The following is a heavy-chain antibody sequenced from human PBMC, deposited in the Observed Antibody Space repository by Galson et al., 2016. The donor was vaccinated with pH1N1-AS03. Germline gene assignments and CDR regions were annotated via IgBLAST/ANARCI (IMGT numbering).Heavy chain of an antibody. V-gene: IGHV1-69-2*01. Sequence: VKVSCKVSGYTFTDLYLHWLQQAPGKGLEWMGLVDPGDGERIYAERFQGRVTITADTSTNTAYMELRSLTSDDTAVYYCARDESGYMYWGQGTLVTVSS. CDR1: GYTFTDLY. CDR2: VDPGDGER. J-gene: IGHJ4*02. CDR3: ARDESGYMY. D-gene: IGHD3-3*01.